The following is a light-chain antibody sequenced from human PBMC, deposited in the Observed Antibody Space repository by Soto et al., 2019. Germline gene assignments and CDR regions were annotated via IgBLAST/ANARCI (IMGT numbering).Light chain of an antibody. CDR2: DAS. CDR1: QNISSW. V-gene: IGKV1-5*01. J-gene: IGKJ1*01. Sequence: DIQMTQSPSALSASVGDRVTITCRASQNISSWLAWYQQKPGKAPKSLIYDASSLESGAPSRLSGSGSGTEFTLTISNLQPDDSATYYCQHYKACSPWTVGQGTKVEIK. CDR3: QHYKACSPWT.